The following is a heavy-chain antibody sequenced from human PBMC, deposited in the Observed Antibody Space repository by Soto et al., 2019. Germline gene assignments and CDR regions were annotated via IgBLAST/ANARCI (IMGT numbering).Heavy chain of an antibody. Sequence: GESLKISCQGSGYSITNYWIGWVRQMPGKGLEWMGIIYPGDSDTRYSPSFQGQVTISADKSISTAYLQWSSLKASDTAMYYCARIFTMVRGVDYGMDVWGQGTMVTVSS. CDR3: ARIFTMVRGVDYGMDV. J-gene: IGHJ6*02. CDR2: IYPGDSDT. CDR1: GYSITNYW. V-gene: IGHV5-51*01. D-gene: IGHD3-10*01.